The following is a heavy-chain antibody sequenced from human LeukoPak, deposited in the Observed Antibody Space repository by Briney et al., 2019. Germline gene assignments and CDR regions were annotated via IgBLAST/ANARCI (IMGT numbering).Heavy chain of an antibody. CDR2: TNPNSGGT. CDR3: ARDAEAGTIWFDP. J-gene: IGHJ5*02. V-gene: IGHV1-2*02. CDR1: GGTFSSYT. Sequence: ASVKVSCKASGGTFSSYTISWVRQAPGQGLEWMGWTNPNSGGTNYAQKFQGRVTMTRDTSISTAYMELSRLRSDDTAVYYCARDAEAGTIWFDPWGQGTLVTVSS. D-gene: IGHD6-13*01.